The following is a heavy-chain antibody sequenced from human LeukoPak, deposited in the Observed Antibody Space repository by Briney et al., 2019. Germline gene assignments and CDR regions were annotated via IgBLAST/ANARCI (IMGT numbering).Heavy chain of an antibody. V-gene: IGHV3-30*01. CDR2: ISDDGIKK. CDR3: AREPYGDYGRGNFDY. D-gene: IGHD4-17*01. CDR1: GFTFSDYA. J-gene: IGHJ4*02. Sequence: PGGSLRLSCAASGFTFSDYAMHWVRQAPGKGLEWVAIISDDGIKKYYADSVKGRFTISRDNSKNTLYLQMNSLRGEDTAVYYCAREPYGDYGRGNFDYWGQGTLVTVSS.